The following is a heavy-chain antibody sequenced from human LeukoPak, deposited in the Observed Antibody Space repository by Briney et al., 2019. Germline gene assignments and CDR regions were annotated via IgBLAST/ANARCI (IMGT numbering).Heavy chain of an antibody. CDR2: VHLDGRT. Sequence: PSETLSLTCGVSGGSIRSTNWWTWVRRPPGKGLEWIGEVHLDGRTNYNPSLQSRLTMSVDFSENHISLKLTSVTAADTAVYYCAREGGPYRPLDYSGQGTLVTVSS. V-gene: IGHV4-4*02. CDR1: GGSIRSTNW. J-gene: IGHJ4*02. CDR3: AREGGPYRPLDY.